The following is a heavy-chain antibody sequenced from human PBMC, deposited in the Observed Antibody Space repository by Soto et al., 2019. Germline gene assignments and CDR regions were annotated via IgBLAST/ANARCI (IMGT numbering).Heavy chain of an antibody. V-gene: IGHV1-69*12. J-gene: IGHJ3*02. Sequence: QVQLVQSGAEVKKPGSSVKVSCKASGGTFSSYAISWVRQAPGQGLEWMGGIIPIFGTANYAQKFQGRVTMTADESTSPAYMELSSLRSEDTAVYYCARAAGFRVIAMRAFDIWGQGTMVTVSS. CDR2: IIPIFGTA. CDR3: ARAAGFRVIAMRAFDI. D-gene: IGHD3-16*02. CDR1: GGTFSSYA.